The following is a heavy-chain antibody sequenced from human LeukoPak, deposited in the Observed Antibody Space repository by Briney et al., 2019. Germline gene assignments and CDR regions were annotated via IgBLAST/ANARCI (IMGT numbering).Heavy chain of an antibody. V-gene: IGHV4-61*01. Sequence: SETLSLTCTVSGGSVSSGSYYWSWIRQPPGKGLEWIGYIYYSGSTNYNPSLKSRVTISVDTSKNQFSLKLSSVTAADTAVYYCARVGGTNYYYYGMDVWGQGTTVTVSS. D-gene: IGHD1-26*01. CDR1: GGSVSSGSYY. CDR2: IYYSGST. CDR3: ARVGGTNYYYYGMDV. J-gene: IGHJ6*02.